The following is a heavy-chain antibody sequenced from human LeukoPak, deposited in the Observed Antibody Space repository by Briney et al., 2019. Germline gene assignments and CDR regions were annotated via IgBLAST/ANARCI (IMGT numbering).Heavy chain of an antibody. CDR1: GESFRGYY. Sequence: SETLSLTCAVYGESFRGYYGSWIRQPPGKGLEWIGEINHSGSTNYIPSLKSRVTISVDTSKTQFSLRLSSVTAADTAVYYGAILYPIVAEAFDIWGQGTMVTVSS. CDR3: AILYPIVAEAFDI. CDR2: INHSGST. V-gene: IGHV4-34*01. D-gene: IGHD2-15*01. J-gene: IGHJ3*02.